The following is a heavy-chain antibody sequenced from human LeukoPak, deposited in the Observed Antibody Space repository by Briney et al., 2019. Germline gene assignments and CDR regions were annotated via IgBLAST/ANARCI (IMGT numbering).Heavy chain of an antibody. Sequence: PGGSLRLSCAASGFTFSSYGMHWVRRAPGRGLEWVAVIWYDGSNKYYVDPVKGRFTISRDNSKSTLYLQMNSLRAEDTAVYYCARLRNDAFDIWGQGTVVTVSS. CDR3: ARLRNDAFDI. V-gene: IGHV3-33*01. J-gene: IGHJ3*02. CDR2: IWYDGSNK. CDR1: GFTFSSYG. D-gene: IGHD1-14*01.